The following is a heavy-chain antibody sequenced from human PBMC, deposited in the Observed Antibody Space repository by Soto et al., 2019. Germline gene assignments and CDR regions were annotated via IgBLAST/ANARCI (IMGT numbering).Heavy chain of an antibody. CDR2: IYYSGST. Sequence: SETLSLTCTVSGGSISSGGYYWSWIRQHPGKGLEWIGYIYYSGSTYYNPSLKSRVTISVDTSKNQFSLKLSSVTAADTVVYYCAGLVDTAMATRDYYFDYWGQGTLVTVSS. CDR1: GGSISSGGYY. CDR3: AGLVDTAMATRDYYFDY. V-gene: IGHV4-31*03. J-gene: IGHJ4*02. D-gene: IGHD5-18*01.